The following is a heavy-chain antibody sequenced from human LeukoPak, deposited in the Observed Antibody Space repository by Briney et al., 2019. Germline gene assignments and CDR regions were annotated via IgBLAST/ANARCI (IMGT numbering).Heavy chain of an antibody. J-gene: IGHJ3*02. CDR3: AKDLGNSYAFDI. D-gene: IGHD4-23*01. CDR2: ISSSSSYI. V-gene: IGHV3-21*01. CDR1: GFTFSSYS. Sequence: GGSLRVSCAASGFTFSSYSMNWVRQAPGKGLEWVSSISSSSSYIYYADSVKGRFTISRDNAKNSLHLQMNSLRAEDTAVYYCAKDLGNSYAFDIWGQGTMVTVSS.